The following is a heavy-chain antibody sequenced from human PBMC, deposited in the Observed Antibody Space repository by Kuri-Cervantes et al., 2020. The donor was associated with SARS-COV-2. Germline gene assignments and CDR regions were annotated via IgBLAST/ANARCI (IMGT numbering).Heavy chain of an antibody. V-gene: IGHV4-39*07. Sequence: SETLSLTCTVSDGSIRSSIYYWGWIRQPPGKGLEWIGTVYYSGATYYNYDPSLKSRVTMSEHTSKNQFSLKLSSVTAADTAVYYCARAEKYYDFWSGYYEDWFDPWGQGTLVTVSS. J-gene: IGHJ5*02. CDR1: DGSIRSSIYY. CDR2: VYYSGAT. D-gene: IGHD3-3*01. CDR3: ARAEKYYDFWSGYYEDWFDP.